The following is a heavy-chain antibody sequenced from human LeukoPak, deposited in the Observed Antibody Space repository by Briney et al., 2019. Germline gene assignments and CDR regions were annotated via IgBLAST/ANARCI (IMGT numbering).Heavy chain of an antibody. Sequence: SQTLSLTCTVSGGSISSGGYYWSWIRQHPGKGLEWIGYIYYTGSTYYNPSLKSRVTISVDTSKNQFSLKLNSVTAADTAVYYCAREQLRGYDILTGQIDYWGQGTLVTVSS. J-gene: IGHJ4*02. CDR2: IYYTGST. V-gene: IGHV4-31*03. CDR1: GGSISSGGYY. D-gene: IGHD3-9*01. CDR3: AREQLRGYDILTGQIDY.